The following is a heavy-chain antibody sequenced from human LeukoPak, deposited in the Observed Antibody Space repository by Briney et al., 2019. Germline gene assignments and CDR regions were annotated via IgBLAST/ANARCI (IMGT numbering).Heavy chain of an antibody. CDR1: GGSFSGYY. CDR3: ARLMRRWLHIHYFDY. D-gene: IGHD5-24*01. J-gene: IGHJ4*02. Sequence: SETLSLTCAVYGGSFSGYYWSWIRQPPGKGLEWIGEINRSGSTNYNPSLKSRVTISVDTSKNQFSLKLSSVTAADTAVYYCARLMRRWLHIHYFDYWGQGTLVTVSS. CDR2: INRSGST. V-gene: IGHV4-34*01.